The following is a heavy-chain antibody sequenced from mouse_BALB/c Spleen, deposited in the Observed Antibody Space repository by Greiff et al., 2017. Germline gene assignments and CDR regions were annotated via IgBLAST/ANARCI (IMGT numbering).Heavy chain of an antibody. CDR3: TRDRLDD. CDR2: ISSGGSYT. CDR1: GFTFSSYT. V-gene: IGHV5-6-4*01. Sequence: EVKLVESGGGLVKPGGSLKLSCAASGFTFSSYTMSWVRQTPEKRLEWVATISSGGSYTYYPDSVKGRFTISRDNAKNTLYLQMSSLKSEDTAMYYCTRDRLDDWGQGTTLTVSS. J-gene: IGHJ2*01.